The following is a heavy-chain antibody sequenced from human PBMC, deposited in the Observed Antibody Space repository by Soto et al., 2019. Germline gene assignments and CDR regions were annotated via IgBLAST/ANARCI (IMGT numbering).Heavy chain of an antibody. CDR1: GGSISSYY. V-gene: IGHV4-59*08. D-gene: IGHD6-13*01. CDR3: ARGSTGYSSSWYRY. Sequence: QVQLQESGPGLVKPSETLSLTCTVSGGSISSYYWSWIRQPPGKGLEWIGYIYYSGSTNYNPSLKIRVTIPVDTSKNQFSLKLSSVTAADTAVYYRARGSTGYSSSWYRYWGQGTLVTVSS. CDR2: IYYSGST. J-gene: IGHJ4*02.